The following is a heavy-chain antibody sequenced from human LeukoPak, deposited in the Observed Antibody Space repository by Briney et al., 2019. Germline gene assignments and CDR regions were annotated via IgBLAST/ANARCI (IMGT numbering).Heavy chain of an antibody. D-gene: IGHD6-13*01. CDR3: ARQGRSNWFWNY. CDR2: INHSGST. Sequence: SETLSLTWAVYGGSFSGYYWSWIRQPPGKGLEWIGEINHSGSTNYNPSLKNRVTISVDTSKNQFSLKLNSVTATDTAVYCARQGRSNWFWNYWGQGTLVTVSS. CDR1: GGSFSGYY. V-gene: IGHV4-34*01. J-gene: IGHJ4*02.